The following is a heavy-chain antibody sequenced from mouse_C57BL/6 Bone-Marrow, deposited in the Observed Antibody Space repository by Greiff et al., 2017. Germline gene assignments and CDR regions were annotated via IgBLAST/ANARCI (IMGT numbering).Heavy chain of an antibody. CDR1: GFSFNTYA. CDR3: VRGLRYLAY. D-gene: IGHD1-1*01. V-gene: IGHV10-1*01. J-gene: IGHJ3*01. Sequence: EVKLVESGGGLVQPKGSLKLSCAASGFSFNTYAMNWVRQAPGKGLEWVARIRSKSNNYATYYADSVKDRFTISRDDSESMLYLQMNNLKTEDTAMDYCVRGLRYLAYWGQGTLVTVSA. CDR2: IRSKSNNYAT.